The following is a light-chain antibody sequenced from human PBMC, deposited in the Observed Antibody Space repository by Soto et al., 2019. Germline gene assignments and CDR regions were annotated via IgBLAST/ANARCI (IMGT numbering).Light chain of an antibody. CDR1: QSVSSY. CDR3: QQRSNWPPT. J-gene: IGKJ3*01. V-gene: IGKV3-11*01. Sequence: EIVLTQSPATLSLSPGERAALSCRASQSVSSYLDWYQQKPGQAPRLLIYDASNRATGIPARFSGSGSATDFTLTISSLEPEDCAVYYCQQRSNWPPTVGPGTKVDIK. CDR2: DAS.